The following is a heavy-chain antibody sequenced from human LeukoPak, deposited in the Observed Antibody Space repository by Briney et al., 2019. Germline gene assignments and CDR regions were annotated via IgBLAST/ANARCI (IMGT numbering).Heavy chain of an antibody. CDR3: ARQGPEYNWFDP. V-gene: IGHV4-39*07. CDR1: GGSISSSSYY. Sequence: PSETLSLTCTVSGGSISSSSYYWGWIRQPPGKGLEWIGSIYYSGSTYYNPSLKSRVTISVDTSKNQFSLKLSSVTAADTAVYYCARQGPEYNWFDPWGQGTLVTVSS. CDR2: IYYSGST. J-gene: IGHJ5*02.